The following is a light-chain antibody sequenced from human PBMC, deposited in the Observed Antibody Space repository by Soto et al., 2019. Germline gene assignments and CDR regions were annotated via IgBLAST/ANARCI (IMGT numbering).Light chain of an antibody. CDR3: KHYNSYPDA. Sequence: DIQMNQPPSSLSVSVGIRDTNTCRASQTISSWLAWYQQKPGKAHKLLIYNASTLKSGVPSRFSGSGSGTEFTLTISSLQPDEFATYYCKHYNSYPDAVGRGNKVDI. CDR1: QTISSW. J-gene: IGKJ1*01. V-gene: IGKV1-5*03. CDR2: NAS.